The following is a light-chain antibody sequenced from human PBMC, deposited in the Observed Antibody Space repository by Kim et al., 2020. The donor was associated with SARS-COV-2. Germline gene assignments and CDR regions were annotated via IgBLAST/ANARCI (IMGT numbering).Light chain of an antibody. V-gene: IGKV3-20*01. Sequence: EIVLTQSPGTLSLSQGERATLSCRASQSVRNNYLAWYQQKPGQSPRLLIYGVSRRATGIADRFSGGGSGTDFTLTISRLEPEDFAVYYCQQYDGSPETFGQGTKVDIK. CDR3: QQYDGSPET. CDR2: GVS. CDR1: QSVRNNY. J-gene: IGKJ1*01.